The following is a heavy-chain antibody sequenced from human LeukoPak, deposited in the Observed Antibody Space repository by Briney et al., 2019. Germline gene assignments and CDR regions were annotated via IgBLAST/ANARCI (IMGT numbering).Heavy chain of an antibody. Sequence: GGSLRLSCAASGFTFSSYAMSWVRQAPGKGLEWVSAISGSGGTTYYADSVKGRFTISRDNSKNTLYLQMNSLRTEDTAVYYCARKLWHRNDCWGQGTLVTVSS. V-gene: IGHV3-23*01. J-gene: IGHJ4*02. CDR3: ARKLWHRNDC. CDR2: ISGSGGTT. D-gene: IGHD3-16*01. CDR1: GFTFSSYA.